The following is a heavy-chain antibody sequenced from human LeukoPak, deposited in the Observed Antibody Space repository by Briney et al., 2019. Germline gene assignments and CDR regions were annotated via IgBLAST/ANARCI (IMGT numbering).Heavy chain of an antibody. CDR2: INPKNGGT. J-gene: IGHJ4*02. CDR1: RNIFTGYF. CDR3: AREPPYTGHCDITTCDVSRFDL. D-gene: IGHD2-2*01. Sequence: GASVKVSCKASRNIFTGYFIHWVRQAPGQGLEWMGWINPKNGGTNPAEKFQGRVTMTRDTSLSTAFMGLTGLTSDDTAVYFCAREPPYTGHCDITTCDVSRFDLWGQGTLVTVSS. V-gene: IGHV1-2*02.